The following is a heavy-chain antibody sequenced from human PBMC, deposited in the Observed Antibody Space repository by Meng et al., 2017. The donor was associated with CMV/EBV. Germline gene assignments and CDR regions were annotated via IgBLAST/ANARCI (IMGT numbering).Heavy chain of an antibody. Sequence: SLKISCAASGFTFDDYAMHWVRQAPGKGLEWVSGISWNSGSIGYADSVKGRFTISRDNAKNSLYLQMNSLRAEDTALYYCAKDHYPPPNGSSWYEGHYYGMDVWGQGTTVTVSS. D-gene: IGHD6-13*01. J-gene: IGHJ6*02. CDR3: AKDHYPPPNGSSWYEGHYYGMDV. CDR1: GFTFDDYA. V-gene: IGHV3-9*01. CDR2: ISWNSGSI.